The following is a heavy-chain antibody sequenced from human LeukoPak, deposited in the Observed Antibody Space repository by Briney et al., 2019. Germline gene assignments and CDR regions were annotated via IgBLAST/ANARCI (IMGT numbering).Heavy chain of an antibody. D-gene: IGHD5-18*01. V-gene: IGHV1-2*06. CDR2: INPNSGGT. CDR3: ARSGYSYAQDRNYYYYMDV. J-gene: IGHJ6*03. CDR1: GYTFTGYY. Sequence: ASVKVSCKASGYTFTGYYMHWVRQAPGQGLEWMGRINPNSGGTNYAQKFQGRVTMTRDTSISTAYMELSRLRSDDTAVYYCARSGYSYAQDRNYYYYMDVWGKGTTVTVSS.